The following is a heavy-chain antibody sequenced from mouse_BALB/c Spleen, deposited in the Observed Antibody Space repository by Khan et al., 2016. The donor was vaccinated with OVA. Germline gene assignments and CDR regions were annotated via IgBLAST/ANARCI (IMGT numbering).Heavy chain of an antibody. V-gene: IGHV3-2*02. CDR1: GYSITSDYA. Sequence: EVQLQESGPGLVKPSQSLSLTCTVTGYSITSDYAWNWIRQFPGDKLELVGSIPYSDTTTYNPSLKSRTSLTRDTSTNTFFLLLNSLTAEDAAKYYGASELGRYNAMDYWGQGTSVTVSS. CDR2: IPYSDTT. D-gene: IGHD4-1*01. J-gene: IGHJ4*01. CDR3: ASELGRYNAMDY.